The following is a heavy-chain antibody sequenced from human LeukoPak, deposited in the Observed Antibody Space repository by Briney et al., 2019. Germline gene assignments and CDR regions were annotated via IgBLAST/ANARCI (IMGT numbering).Heavy chain of an antibody. Sequence: SETLSLTCTVSVDSLSSSDYYWGWIRQHPGRGMEWIGSIHSSGNIYYNRSLKSRVTISLDTSNNQFSLTLFSVSAADTAVYYCARGRYNSKTDFDYWGQGTLVTVSS. CDR1: VDSLSSSDYY. D-gene: IGHD3-16*02. CDR2: IHSSGNI. CDR3: ARGRYNSKTDFDY. J-gene: IGHJ4*02. V-gene: IGHV4-39*07.